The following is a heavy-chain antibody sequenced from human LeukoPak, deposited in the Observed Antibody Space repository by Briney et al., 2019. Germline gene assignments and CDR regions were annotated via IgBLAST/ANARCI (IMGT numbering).Heavy chain of an antibody. CDR3: ARSRIAAAGHPHDY. CDR2: ISAYSGNT. CDR1: GYTFTSYG. V-gene: IGHV1-18*01. J-gene: IGHJ4*02. D-gene: IGHD6-13*01. Sequence: ASVKVSCKASGYTFTSYGISWVRQAPGQGLEWMGWISAYSGNTNYAQKLQGRVTMTTDTSTSTAYMELRSLRSDDTAVYYCARSRIAAAGHPHDYWGQGTLVTVSS.